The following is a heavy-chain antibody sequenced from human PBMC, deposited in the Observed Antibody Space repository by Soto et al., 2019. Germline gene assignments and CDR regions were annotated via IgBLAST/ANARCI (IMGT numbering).Heavy chain of an antibody. Sequence: GASVKVSCKASGYTFTSYYMHWVRQAPGQGLEWMGIINPSGGSTSYAQKFQGRVTMTRDTSTSTVYMELSSLRSEDTTVYYCARAGIAAAGWSWFDPWGQGTLVTVSS. CDR2: INPSGGST. CDR1: GYTFTSYY. V-gene: IGHV1-46*01. D-gene: IGHD6-13*01. J-gene: IGHJ5*02. CDR3: ARAGIAAAGWSWFDP.